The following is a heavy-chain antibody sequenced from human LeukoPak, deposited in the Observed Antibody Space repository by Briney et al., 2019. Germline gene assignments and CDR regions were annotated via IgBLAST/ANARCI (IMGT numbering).Heavy chain of an antibody. Sequence: GGSLRLSCAASGFTFSSYWMHWVRQAPGKGLVWVSRINSDGSSTSCADSVKGRFTISRDNAKNTLYLQMNSLRAEDTAVYYCARCEYSSSLWNYYYYMDVWGKGTTVTVSS. CDR2: INSDGSST. D-gene: IGHD6-6*01. J-gene: IGHJ6*03. CDR1: GFTFSSYW. V-gene: IGHV3-74*01. CDR3: ARCEYSSSLWNYYYYMDV.